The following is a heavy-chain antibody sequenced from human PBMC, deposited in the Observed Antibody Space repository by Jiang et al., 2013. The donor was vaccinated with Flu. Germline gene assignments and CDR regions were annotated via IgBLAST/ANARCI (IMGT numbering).Heavy chain of an antibody. CDR1: GFRFSDFA. D-gene: IGHD3-22*01. Sequence: VQLLESGGGLVQPGGSLRLSCAGSGFRFSDFAMSWVRQAPGKGLEWVSGISGGGGDGKYYAASVKGRFTISRDNSKNTLFLQMNTLRPEDTALYYCAKLTDYFDSSGNFHYWGQGTLVTVSS. CDR2: ISGGGGDGK. J-gene: IGHJ4*02. CDR3: AKLTDYFDSSGNFHY. V-gene: IGHV3-23*01.